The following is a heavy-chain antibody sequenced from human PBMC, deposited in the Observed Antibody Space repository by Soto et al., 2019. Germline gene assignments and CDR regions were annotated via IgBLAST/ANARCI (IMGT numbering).Heavy chain of an antibody. Sequence: HPGGSLRLSCAASGFTFSSYEMNWVRQAPGKGLEWVSYISSSGSTIYYADSVKGRFTISRDNAKNSLYLQMNSLRAEDTAVYYCARWAGYYSFDYWGPGTLVTVSS. V-gene: IGHV3-48*03. J-gene: IGHJ4*02. CDR3: ARWAGYYSFDY. D-gene: IGHD3-16*01. CDR2: ISSSGSTI. CDR1: GFTFSSYE.